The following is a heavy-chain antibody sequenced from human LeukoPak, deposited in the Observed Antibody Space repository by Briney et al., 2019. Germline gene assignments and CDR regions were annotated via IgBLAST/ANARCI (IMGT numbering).Heavy chain of an antibody. J-gene: IGHJ4*02. CDR2: ISSSSSYI. Sequence: GGSMRLSCAASGFTFSSNSTDWVRQVPGKGLGWVSSISSSSSYIYYADSVKGRFTISRDNAKNSLYLQMNSLRAEDTAVYYCARILHGSGSYGLDYWGQGPLVTVSS. CDR1: GFTFSSNS. D-gene: IGHD3-10*01. CDR3: ARILHGSGSYGLDY. V-gene: IGHV3-21*01.